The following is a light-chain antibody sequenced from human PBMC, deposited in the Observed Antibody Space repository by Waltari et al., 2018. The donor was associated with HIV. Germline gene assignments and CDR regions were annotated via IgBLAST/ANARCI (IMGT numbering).Light chain of an antibody. CDR2: LGS. V-gene: IGKV2-28*01. Sequence: DIVMTQSSLSLPVPLGVPASFFFRCSQRLLHSNGYNYLDWSVQKPGQSPQLLIFLGSNRAPGVPDRFSGSGTGTDFTRKISTVEAEDVGIYYCMQALQTPLTFGGGTKVEIK. J-gene: IGKJ4*01. CDR3: MQALQTPLT. CDR1: QRLLHSNGYNY.